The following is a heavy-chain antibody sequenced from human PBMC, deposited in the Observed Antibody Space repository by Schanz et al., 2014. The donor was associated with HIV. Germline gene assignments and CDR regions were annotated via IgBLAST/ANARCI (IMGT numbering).Heavy chain of an antibody. V-gene: IGHV3-33*03. D-gene: IGHD6-13*01. CDR3: AKEEQQLGGVGGYHFDY. Sequence: QVQLVESGGGVVQPGRSLRLSCAASGFTFSSYGMHWVRQAPGKGLEWVAVIWYDGSNKYYADSVKGRFTISRDKSKNTLYLQMNSLRAEDTAVYYCAKEEQQLGGVGGYHFDYWGQGTLVTVSS. CDR2: IWYDGSNK. J-gene: IGHJ4*02. CDR1: GFTFSSYG.